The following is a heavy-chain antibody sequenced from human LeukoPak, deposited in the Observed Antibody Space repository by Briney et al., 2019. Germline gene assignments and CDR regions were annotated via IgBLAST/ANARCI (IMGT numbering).Heavy chain of an antibody. Sequence: SVKVSCKASGGTFSSYAISWVRQAPGQGLEWMGGIIPIFGTANYAQKFQGRITITANKSTSTAYMELSSLRSEDTAVYYCAGEFPNWFDPWGQGTLVTVSS. CDR1: GGTFSSYA. CDR3: AGEFPNWFDP. V-gene: IGHV1-69*06. CDR2: IIPIFGTA. J-gene: IGHJ5*02.